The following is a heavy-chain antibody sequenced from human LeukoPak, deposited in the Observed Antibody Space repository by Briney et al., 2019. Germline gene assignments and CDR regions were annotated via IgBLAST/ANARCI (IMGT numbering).Heavy chain of an antibody. Sequence: QAGGSLRLSCAASGFNFSSYAMTWVRQAPGKGLEWVSAISGSGGNTYYADSVKGRFTISRDNSKNTLYLQVNSLRAEDKAVYYCAKYRSDTDMAYLFDYWGQGTPVTVSS. V-gene: IGHV3-23*01. CDR3: AKYRSDTDMAYLFDY. D-gene: IGHD5-18*01. CDR1: GFNFSSYA. J-gene: IGHJ4*01. CDR2: ISGSGGNT.